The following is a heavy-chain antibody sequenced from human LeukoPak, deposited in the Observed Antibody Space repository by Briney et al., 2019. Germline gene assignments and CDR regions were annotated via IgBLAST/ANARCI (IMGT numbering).Heavy chain of an antibody. Sequence: GASVKVSCKVSGYTLTELSMHWVRQAPGKGLEWMGGFDPEDGETIYAQKFQGGVTMTEDTSTDTAYMELSSLRSEDTAVYYCATDLGDYSNYFKFGYWGQGALVTVSS. CDR3: ATDLGDYSNYFKFGY. CDR1: GYTLTELS. J-gene: IGHJ4*02. CDR2: FDPEDGET. D-gene: IGHD4-11*01. V-gene: IGHV1-24*01.